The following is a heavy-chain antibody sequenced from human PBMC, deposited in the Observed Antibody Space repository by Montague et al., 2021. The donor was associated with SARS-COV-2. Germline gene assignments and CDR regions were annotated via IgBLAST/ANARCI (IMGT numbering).Heavy chain of an antibody. CDR2: ITPSGST. D-gene: IGHD5-12*01. J-gene: IGHJ4*02. CDR3: ARGPLRLKWLRPFDY. CDR1: NGSFSSYY. V-gene: IGHV4-34*01. Sequence: SETLSLTCAVYNGSFSSYYWSWIRQPPGKGLEWIGDITPSGSTNHSPSLSSRVTLSVDTSKNQFSLYLSSVTAADTAVYYCARGPLRLKWLRPFDYWGQGTTVTVSS.